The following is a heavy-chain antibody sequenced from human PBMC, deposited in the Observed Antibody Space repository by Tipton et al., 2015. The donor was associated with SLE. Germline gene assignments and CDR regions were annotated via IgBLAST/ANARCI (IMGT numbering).Heavy chain of an antibody. CDR1: GGTFSSYT. Sequence: QVQLVQSGAEVKKPGSSVKVSCKASGGTFSSYTISWVRQAPGQGLEWMGWISAYNGNTNYAQKLQGRVTMTTDTSTSTAYMELRSLRSDDTAVYYCARERVRGSYLEGYFDYWGQGTLVTVSS. CDR3: ARERVRGSYLEGYFDY. V-gene: IGHV1-18*01. CDR2: ISAYNGNT. J-gene: IGHJ4*02. D-gene: IGHD3-16*01.